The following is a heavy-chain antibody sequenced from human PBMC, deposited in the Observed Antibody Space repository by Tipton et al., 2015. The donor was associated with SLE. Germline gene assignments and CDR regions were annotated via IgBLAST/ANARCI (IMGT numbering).Heavy chain of an antibody. V-gene: IGHV4-39*07. CDR2: IYYSGST. J-gene: IGHJ5*02. Sequence: TLSLTCTVSGGSISSSSYYWGWIRQPPGKGLEWIGSIYYSGSTYYNPSLKSRVTISVDTSKNQFSLKLSSVTAADTAVYYCAREGYYEGGWFDPWGQGTLVTVSS. CDR3: AREGYYEGGWFDP. D-gene: IGHD3-22*01. CDR1: GGSISSSSYY.